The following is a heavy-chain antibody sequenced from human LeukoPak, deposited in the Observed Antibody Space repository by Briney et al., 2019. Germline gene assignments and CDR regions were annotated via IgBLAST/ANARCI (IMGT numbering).Heavy chain of an antibody. V-gene: IGHV1-2*02. CDR1: GYTCTDRY. Sequence: ASVKVSCKASGYTCTDRYIYWVRQDPGQGFEWMGWINPNSDATNSAQKFQDRVTMTGDTSISTAYMELNSLRSDDTAVYYCARAGYYFDSSIYYRAFFDYWGQGTLVTVSS. CDR3: ARAGYYFDSSIYYRAFFDY. D-gene: IGHD3-22*01. J-gene: IGHJ4*02. CDR2: INPNSDAT.